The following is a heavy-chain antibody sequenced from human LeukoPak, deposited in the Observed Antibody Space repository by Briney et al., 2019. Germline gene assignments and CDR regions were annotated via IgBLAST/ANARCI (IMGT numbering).Heavy chain of an antibody. CDR1: GFTVSSSY. CDR3: ARDLEAANTYYFDY. Sequence: GGSLRLSCAASGFTVSSSYMSWVRQAPGKGLEWVSIISSAVTTYYADSVKGRFTISRDNSKNTVYLQVNSLRDEDTAVYYCARDLEAANTYYFDYWGQGTMVTVSS. J-gene: IGHJ4*02. CDR2: ISSAVTT. V-gene: IGHV3-66*01. D-gene: IGHD6-13*01.